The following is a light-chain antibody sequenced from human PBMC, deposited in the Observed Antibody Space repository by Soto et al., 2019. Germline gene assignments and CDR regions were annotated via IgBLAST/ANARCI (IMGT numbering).Light chain of an antibody. J-gene: IGKJ4*01. CDR3: QQRSNWPLT. CDR2: EAS. CDR1: QSVRSN. Sequence: EIVLTQSPATLSLSPGERATLSCRASQSVRSNLAWYQQRPGQAPRLLIYEASNRAAGIPARFSGSGSETDFTLTISSLEPEDFAVYYCQQRSNWPLTFGGGTKVDIK. V-gene: IGKV3-11*01.